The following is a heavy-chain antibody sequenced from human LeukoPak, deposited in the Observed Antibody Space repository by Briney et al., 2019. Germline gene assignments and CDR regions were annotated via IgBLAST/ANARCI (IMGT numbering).Heavy chain of an antibody. V-gene: IGHV3-30*03. D-gene: IGHD4-23*01. CDR1: GFTFSSDG. CDR3: AIEMNTEYGGNSVGAFDI. J-gene: IGHJ3*02. Sequence: AGGSLRLSWAASGFTFSSDGMHWVRQAPGKGLEWVAVISYDGSNKYYADSGKGRFTISRDNSKNTMYLQMGSLRAENIGVYYCAIEMNTEYGGNSVGAFDIWGQGTMATVSS. CDR2: ISYDGSNK.